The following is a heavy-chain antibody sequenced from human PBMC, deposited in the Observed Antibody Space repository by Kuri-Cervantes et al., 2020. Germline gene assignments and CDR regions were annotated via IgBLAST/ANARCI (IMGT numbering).Heavy chain of an antibody. J-gene: IGHJ6*02. CDR2: ISWNSGST. Sequence: SLKISCAASGFTFDDYAMHWVRQAPGKGLEWVSGISWNSGSTGYADSAKGRFTISRDNAKNSLYLQMNSLRAEDTALYYCAKLGGITPIVVTNSGMDVWGQGTTVTVSS. CDR3: AKLGGITPIVVTNSGMDV. CDR1: GFTFDDYA. D-gene: IGHD3-22*01. V-gene: IGHV3-9*01.